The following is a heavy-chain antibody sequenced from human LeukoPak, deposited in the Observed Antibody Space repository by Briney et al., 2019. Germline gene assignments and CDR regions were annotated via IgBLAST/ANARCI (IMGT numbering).Heavy chain of an antibody. CDR2: ISGYNGNT. CDR3: ARDIKGYSYGLSWFDP. V-gene: IGHV1-18*01. D-gene: IGHD5-18*01. CDR1: GYTFTNYG. Sequence: ASVKVSCKASGYTFTNYGISWVRQAPGQGLEWMGWISGYNGNTNYAQKLQGRVTMTTDTSTSTAYMELRRLRSDDTAVYYCARDIKGYSYGLSWFDPWGQGTLVTVSS. J-gene: IGHJ5*02.